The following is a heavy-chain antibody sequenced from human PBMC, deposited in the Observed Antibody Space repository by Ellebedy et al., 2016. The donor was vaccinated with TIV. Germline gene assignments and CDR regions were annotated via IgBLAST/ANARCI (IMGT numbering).Heavy chain of an antibody. CDR2: IYQDGSEQ. CDR1: GFSFRSYW. J-gene: IGHJ5*01. V-gene: IGHV3-7*01. Sequence: GESLKISCAASGFSFRSYWMGWVRQAPGKGLEWVANIYQDGSEQYVVDSVKGRFTISRDNAKNALYLQINSLRVEDTAVYYCARRGSYGDYAVQINNWFDSWGQGTLVTV. CDR3: ARRGSYGDYAVQINNWFDS. D-gene: IGHD4-17*01.